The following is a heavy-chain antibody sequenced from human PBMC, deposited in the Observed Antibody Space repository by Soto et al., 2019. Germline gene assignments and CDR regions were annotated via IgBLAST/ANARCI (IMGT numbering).Heavy chain of an antibody. D-gene: IGHD6-6*01. CDR1: GFTFSSYA. CDR3: AKSQPSIAARSYYFDY. CDR2: ISGSGGST. Sequence: GGSLRLSCAASGFTFSSYAMSWVRQAPGKGLEWVSAISGSGGSTYYADAVKGRFTISRDNSKNTLYLQMNSLRAEDTAVYYCAKSQPSIAARSYYFDYWGQGTLVTVSS. V-gene: IGHV3-23*01. J-gene: IGHJ4*02.